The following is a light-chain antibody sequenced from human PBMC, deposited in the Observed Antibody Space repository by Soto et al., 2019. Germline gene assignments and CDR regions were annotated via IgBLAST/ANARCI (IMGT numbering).Light chain of an antibody. CDR1: QSIFNNY. CDR3: QQCGGSPFT. CDR2: GAS. V-gene: IGKV3-20*01. J-gene: IGKJ2*01. Sequence: EIVLTQSPGTLSLSPRERATLSCRASQSIFNNYLAWYQQKPGQAPRLLVYGASFRATGIPDRFSGSGSGTDFTLTISRLEPEDFAVYYCQQCGGSPFTFGQGTRLEIK.